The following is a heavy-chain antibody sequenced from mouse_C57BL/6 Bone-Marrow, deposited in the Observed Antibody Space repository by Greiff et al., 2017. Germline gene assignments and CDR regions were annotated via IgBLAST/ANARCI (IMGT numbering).Heavy chain of an antibody. D-gene: IGHD1-1*01. CDR2: IHPSDRST. J-gene: IGHJ1*03. CDR1: GYTFTSYW. CDR3: AREVLTTVVAPYFDV. Sequence: VKLQQPGAELVKPGASVKLSCKASGYTFTSYWMQWVKQRPGQGLEWIGEIHPSDRSTNYNQKFKGKATLTVDTSSSTAYMQLSSLTSEDSAVYYCAREVLTTVVAPYFDVWGTGTTVTVSS. V-gene: IGHV1-50*01.